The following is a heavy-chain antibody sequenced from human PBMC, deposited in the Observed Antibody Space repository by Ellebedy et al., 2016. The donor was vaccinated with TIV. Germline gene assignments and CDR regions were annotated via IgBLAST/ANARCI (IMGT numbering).Heavy chain of an antibody. Sequence: SVKVSXKASGGTFSSYAISWVRQAPGQGLEWMGGIIPIFGTANYAQKFQGRVTITADESTSTAYMELSSLRSEDTAVYYCASGLVVLTGSPAYYYYYGMDVWGQGTTVTVSS. J-gene: IGHJ6*02. D-gene: IGHD3-9*01. V-gene: IGHV1-69*13. CDR2: IIPIFGTA. CDR1: GGTFSSYA. CDR3: ASGLVVLTGSPAYYYYYGMDV.